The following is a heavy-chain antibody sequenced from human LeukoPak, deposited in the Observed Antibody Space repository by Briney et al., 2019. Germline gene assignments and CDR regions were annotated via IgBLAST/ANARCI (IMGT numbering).Heavy chain of an antibody. D-gene: IGHD6-19*01. CDR1: GFTFSSYS. V-gene: IGHV3-48*04. Sequence: GGSLRLSCAASGFTFSSYSMNWVRQAPGKGLEWVSYISSSSSTIYYADSVKGRFTISRDNAKNSLYLQMNSLRAEDTAVYYCARDIERRQWLVQDDYWGQGTLVTVSS. CDR3: ARDIERRQWLVQDDY. J-gene: IGHJ4*02. CDR2: ISSSSSTI.